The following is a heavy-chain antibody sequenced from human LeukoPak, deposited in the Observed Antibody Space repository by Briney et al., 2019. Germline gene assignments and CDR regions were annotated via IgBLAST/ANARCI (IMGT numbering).Heavy chain of an antibody. CDR2: IDPSDSYT. Sequence: GESLKISCKGSGYSFTSYWIIWVRQMPGKGLEWMGRIDPSDSYTNYSPSFQGHVTISAGKSISTAYLQWRSLKASDTAMYYCASLFRDDVFDIWGQGTVVTVSS. J-gene: IGHJ3*02. CDR3: ASLFRDDVFDI. CDR1: GYSFTSYW. V-gene: IGHV5-10-1*01.